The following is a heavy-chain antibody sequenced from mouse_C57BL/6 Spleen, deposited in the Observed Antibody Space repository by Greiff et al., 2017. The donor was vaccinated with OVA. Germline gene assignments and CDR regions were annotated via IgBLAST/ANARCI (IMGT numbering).Heavy chain of an antibody. V-gene: IGHV1-59*01. CDR2: IDPSDSYT. D-gene: IGHD6-1*01. Sequence: QVQLQQPGAELVRPGTSVKLSCKASGYTFTSYWMHWVKQRPGQGLEWIGVIDPSDSYTNYNQKFKGKATLTVDTSSSTAYMQLSSLTYEDSAVDYGARSVASYYDAMDYWGQGTSVTVSS. J-gene: IGHJ4*01. CDR3: ARSVASYYDAMDY. CDR1: GYTFTSYW.